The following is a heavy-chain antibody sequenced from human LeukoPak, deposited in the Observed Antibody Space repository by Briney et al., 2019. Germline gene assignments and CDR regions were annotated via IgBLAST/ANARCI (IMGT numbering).Heavy chain of an antibody. J-gene: IGHJ3*02. CDR2: IYYSGST. V-gene: IGHV4-31*03. CDR1: GGSISSGGYY. Sequence: SETLSLTCTVSGGSISSGGYYWSWIRQHPGKGLEWIGYIYYSGSTYYNPSLKSRVIISVDTSKNQFSLKLSSVTAADTAVYYCARDPGYSSGWYFSDAFDIWGQGTMVTVSS. CDR3: ARDPGYSSGWYFSDAFDI. D-gene: IGHD6-19*01.